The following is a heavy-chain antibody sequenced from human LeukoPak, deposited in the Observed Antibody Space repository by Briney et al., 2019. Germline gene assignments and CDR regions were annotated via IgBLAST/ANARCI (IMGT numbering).Heavy chain of an antibody. Sequence: GGSLRLSCAASGFTFSDHYMDWVRQAPGKGLEWVGRTRNKANSYTTEYAASVKGRFTISRDDSKNSLYLQMNSLKTEDTAVYYCAAGYDFWSGYIVYAFDIWGQGTMVTVSS. CDR2: TRNKANSYTT. D-gene: IGHD3-3*01. J-gene: IGHJ3*02. V-gene: IGHV3-72*01. CDR3: AAGYDFWSGYIVYAFDI. CDR1: GFTFSDHY.